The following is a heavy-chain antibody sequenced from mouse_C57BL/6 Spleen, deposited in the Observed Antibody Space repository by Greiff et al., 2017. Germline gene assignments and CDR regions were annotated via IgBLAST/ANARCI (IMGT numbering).Heavy chain of an antibody. CDR1: GYTFTSYW. V-gene: IGHV1-7*01. CDR3: ARSGVVTTEGDD. D-gene: IGHD2-2*01. Sequence: QVHVKQSGAELAKPGASVKLSCKASGYTFTSYWMHWVKQRPGQGLEWIGYINPSSGYTKYNQKFKDKATFTADKSSSTAYMQLSSLTYEDSAVYYCARSGVVTTEGDDWGQGTTLTVAS. CDR2: INPSSGYT. J-gene: IGHJ2*01.